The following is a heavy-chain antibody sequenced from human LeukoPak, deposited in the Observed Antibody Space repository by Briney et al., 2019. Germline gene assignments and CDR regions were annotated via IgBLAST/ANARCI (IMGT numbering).Heavy chain of an antibody. CDR3: ARDRRYCSSTSCYTATRFDY. CDR2: INHSGST. D-gene: IGHD2-2*02. V-gene: IGHV4-34*01. J-gene: IGHJ4*02. Sequence: SETLSLTCAVYGGSFSGYYWSWIRQPPGKGLEWIGEINHSGSTNYNPSLKSRVTISVDTSKNQFSLKLSSVTAADTAVYYCARDRRYCSSTSCYTATRFDYWGQGTLVTVSS. CDR1: GGSFSGYY.